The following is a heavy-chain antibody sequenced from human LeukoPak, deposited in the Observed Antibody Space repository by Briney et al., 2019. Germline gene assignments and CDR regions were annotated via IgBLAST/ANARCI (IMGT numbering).Heavy chain of an antibody. CDR3: ARIGDGDYADALDI. CDR2: ISSSSSYI. CDR1: GFTFSNAW. J-gene: IGHJ3*02. D-gene: IGHD4-17*01. Sequence: GGSLRLSCAASGFTFSNAWMSWVRQAPGKGLEWVSSISSSSSYIYYADSVKGRFTISRDNAKNSLYLQMNSLRAEDTAVYYCARIGDGDYADALDIWGQGTMVTVSS. V-gene: IGHV3-21*01.